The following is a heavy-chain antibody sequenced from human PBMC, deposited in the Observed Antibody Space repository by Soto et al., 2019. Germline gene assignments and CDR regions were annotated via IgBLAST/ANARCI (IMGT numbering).Heavy chain of an antibody. J-gene: IGHJ5*02. V-gene: IGHV4-59*08. CDR3: ARQFRGYCSGGSCYKFDP. D-gene: IGHD2-15*01. CDR1: CGSISSYY. CDR2: IYYSGST. Sequence: ALETLSLTCTVSCGSISSYYWSWIRQPPGKGLEWIGYIYYSGSTNYNPSLKSRVTISVDTSKNQFSLKLSSVTAADTAVYYCARQFRGYCSGGSCYKFDPWGQGTLVTVSS.